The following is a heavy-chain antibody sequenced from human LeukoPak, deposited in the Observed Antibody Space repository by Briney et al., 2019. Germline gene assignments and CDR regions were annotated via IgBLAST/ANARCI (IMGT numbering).Heavy chain of an antibody. CDR1: GFTLTELS. J-gene: IGHJ4*02. V-gene: IGHV1-24*01. D-gene: IGHD1-26*01. CDR3: ARGSHPPLNYFDY. Sequence: SVKVSCKVSGFTLTELSMHWVRQAPGKGLEWMGGFDPEESETIYAQEFQGRFTMTEDTSTDTAYMELSSLTSEDTAVYYCARGSHPPLNYFDYWGQGTLVTVSS. CDR2: FDPEESET.